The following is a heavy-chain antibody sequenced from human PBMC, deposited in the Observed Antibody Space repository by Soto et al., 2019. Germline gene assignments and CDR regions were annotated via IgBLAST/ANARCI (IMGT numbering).Heavy chain of an antibody. CDR3: ARGRGIGFSSTWNIYWYYNMDV. CDR2: IIPMFATT. V-gene: IGHV1-69*01. Sequence: QVQLVQSGAEVRKSGSSVKVSCKAAGGTFSDYALSWVRQAPGQGLEWMGGIIPMFATTNYAQKFQGRVNITADDSATTGHMELSSLKSEDTAVYYCARGRGIGFSSTWNIYWYYNMDVWGQGTTVTVSS. D-gene: IGHD6-13*01. CDR1: GGTFSDYA. J-gene: IGHJ6*02.